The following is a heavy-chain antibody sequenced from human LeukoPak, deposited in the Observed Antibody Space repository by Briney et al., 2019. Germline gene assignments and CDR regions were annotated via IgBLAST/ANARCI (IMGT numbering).Heavy chain of an antibody. J-gene: IGHJ4*02. CDR2: IYPGDSDT. V-gene: IGHV5-51*01. CDR1: GYSFTSYW. Sequence: GESLKISCKCSGYSFTSYWIGWRRQMPGKGLEWMGIIYPGDSDTRYSPSFQGQVTISADKSISTAYLQWSSLKASDTAMYYCARFPGSGSYGYYFDYWGQGTLVTVSS. D-gene: IGHD3-10*01. CDR3: ARFPGSGSYGYYFDY.